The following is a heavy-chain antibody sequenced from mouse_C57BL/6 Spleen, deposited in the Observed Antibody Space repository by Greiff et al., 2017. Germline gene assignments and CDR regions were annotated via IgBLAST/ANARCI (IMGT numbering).Heavy chain of an antibody. V-gene: IGHV1-69*01. CDR3: ARGPTGTWFAY. Sequence: QVQLQQPGAELVMPGASVKLSCKASGYTFTSYWMHWVKQRPGQGLEWIGEIDPSDSYTNYNQTFKGKSTLTVDKSSSTAYMQLSSLTSEDSAVYYCARGPTGTWFAYWGQGTLVTVSA. CDR1: GYTFTSYW. D-gene: IGHD4-1*02. CDR2: IDPSDSYT. J-gene: IGHJ3*01.